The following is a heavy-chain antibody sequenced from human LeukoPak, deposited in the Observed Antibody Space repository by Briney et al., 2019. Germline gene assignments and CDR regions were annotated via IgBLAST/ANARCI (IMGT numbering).Heavy chain of an antibody. CDR1: GFTFSSYW. CDR2: IKQDGSEK. D-gene: IGHD5-18*01. CDR3: ARDGRARGYSYGY. V-gene: IGHV3-7*01. Sequence: GGSLRLSCAASGFTFSSYWMSWVRQAPGKGLEWVANIKQDGSEKYYVDSVKGRFAISRDNAKNSLYLRMNSLRAEDTAVYYCARDGRARGYSYGYWGQGTLVTVSS. J-gene: IGHJ4*02.